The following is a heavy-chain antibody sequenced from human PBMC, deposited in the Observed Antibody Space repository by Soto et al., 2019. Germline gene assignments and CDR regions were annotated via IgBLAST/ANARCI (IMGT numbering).Heavy chain of an antibody. CDR3: AKGTELVVVITTYDY. Sequence: LRLSCAASGFTFSSYAMSWVRQAPGKGLEWVSAISGSGGSTYYADSVKGRFTISRDNSKNTLYLQMNSLRAEDTAVYYCAKGTELVVVITTYDYWGQGTLVTVSS. CDR1: GFTFSSYA. D-gene: IGHD3-22*01. J-gene: IGHJ4*02. V-gene: IGHV3-23*01. CDR2: ISGSGGST.